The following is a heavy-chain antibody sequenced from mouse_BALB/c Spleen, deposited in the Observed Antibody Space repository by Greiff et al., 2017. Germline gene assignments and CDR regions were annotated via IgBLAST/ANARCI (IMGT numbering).Heavy chain of an antibody. V-gene: IGHV5-6*01. CDR1: GFTFSSYG. CDR2: ISSGGSYT. J-gene: IGHJ3*01. Sequence: EVQVVESGGDLVKPGGSLKLSCAASGFTFSSYGMSWVRQTPDKRLEWVATISSGGSYTYYPDSVKGRFTISRDNAKNTLYLQMSSLKSEDTAMYYCARHGGQLGLRPFAYWGQGTLVTVSA. D-gene: IGHD3-2*01. CDR3: ARHGGQLGLRPFAY.